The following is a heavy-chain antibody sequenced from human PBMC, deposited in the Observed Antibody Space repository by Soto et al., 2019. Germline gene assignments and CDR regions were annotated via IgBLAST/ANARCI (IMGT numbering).Heavy chain of an antibody. J-gene: IGHJ6*02. Sequence: EVQLVESGGGLVKPGGSLRLSCAASGFTFSSYSMNWVRQAPGKGLEWVSSISSSSSYIYYADSVKGRFTISRDNAKNSLYLQMNSLGAEDTAVYYCARDADSSGWYGVYYYYGMDVWGQGTTVTVSS. CDR1: GFTFSSYS. CDR2: ISSSSSYI. CDR3: ARDADSSGWYGVYYYYGMDV. D-gene: IGHD6-19*01. V-gene: IGHV3-21*01.